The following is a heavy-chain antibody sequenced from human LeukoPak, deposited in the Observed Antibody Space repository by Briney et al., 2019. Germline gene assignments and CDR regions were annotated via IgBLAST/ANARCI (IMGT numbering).Heavy chain of an antibody. CDR2: FDPEDGET. CDR3: ATVVITTFNFDY. Sequence: ASVTVSCKVSGYTLTELSMHWVRQAPGKGLEWMGGFDPEDGETIYAQKFQGRVTMTEDTSTDTAYMELSSLRSEDTAVYYCATVVITTFNFDYWGQGTLVTVSS. CDR1: GYTLTELS. J-gene: IGHJ4*02. V-gene: IGHV1-24*01. D-gene: IGHD3-22*01.